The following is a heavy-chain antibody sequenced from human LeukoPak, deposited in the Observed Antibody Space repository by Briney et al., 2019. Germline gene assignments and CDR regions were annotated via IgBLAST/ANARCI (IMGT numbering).Heavy chain of an antibody. V-gene: IGHV4-59*12. Sequence: SETLSLTCTVSGGSISTDYWSWIRQPPGKGLEWIGYIYNSGSTNYNPSLKSRVTISVDTSKNQFSLKLSSVTAADTAVYYCARLGIAARRQDYWGQGTLVTVSS. CDR3: ARLGIAARRQDY. J-gene: IGHJ4*02. CDR1: GGSISTDY. D-gene: IGHD6-6*01. CDR2: IYNSGST.